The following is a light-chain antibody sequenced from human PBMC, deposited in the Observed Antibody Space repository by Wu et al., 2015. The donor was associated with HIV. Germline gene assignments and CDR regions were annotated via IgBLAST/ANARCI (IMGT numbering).Light chain of an antibody. Sequence: EIVMTQSPATLSVSPGERATPSCTASQSISSNLAWYQQKPGQAPRLLIYGASTRATGIPARFSGSGSGTEFTLTISNMQSEDFAVYYCQQYNNWPPWTFGQGTKVEIK. CDR3: QQYNNWPPWT. CDR2: GAS. CDR1: QSISSN. J-gene: IGKJ1*01. V-gene: IGKV3-15*01.